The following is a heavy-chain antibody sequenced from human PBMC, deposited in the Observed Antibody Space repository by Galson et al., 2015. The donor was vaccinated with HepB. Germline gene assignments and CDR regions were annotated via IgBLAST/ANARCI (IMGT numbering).Heavy chain of an antibody. Sequence: SLRLSCAASGFTFSRYNMNWVRQVPGKGLEWISYISASSSTIEYADSVKGQFTISRDNAKNSLFLQMSSLRAEDTAVYYCARDSRATFGEPNWFDPWGQGTLVTVSS. D-gene: IGHD3-3*01. J-gene: IGHJ5*02. CDR1: GFTFSRYN. CDR3: ARDSRATFGEPNWFDP. V-gene: IGHV3-48*01. CDR2: ISASSSTI.